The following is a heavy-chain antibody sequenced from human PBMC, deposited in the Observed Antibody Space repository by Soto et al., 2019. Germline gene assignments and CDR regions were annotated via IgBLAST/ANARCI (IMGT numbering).Heavy chain of an antibody. Sequence: QVQLQQWGAGLLKPSETLSLTCAVYGGSFSDYYWTWIRQPPGKGLEWIGEITHSGGTNYNPSLKSRVTISVDTSKTQFSLNLNSVNAADTAIYYCARGAYTSGWSYFWYFDLWGRGTLVTVSS. J-gene: IGHJ2*01. CDR2: ITHSGGT. V-gene: IGHV4-34*01. D-gene: IGHD6-19*01. CDR3: ARGAYTSGWSYFWYFDL. CDR1: GGSFSDYY.